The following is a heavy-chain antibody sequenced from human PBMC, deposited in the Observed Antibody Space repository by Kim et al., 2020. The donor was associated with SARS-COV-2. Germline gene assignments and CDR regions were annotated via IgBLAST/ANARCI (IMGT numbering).Heavy chain of an antibody. D-gene: IGHD3-3*01. V-gene: IGHV3-9*01. CDR2: ISWNSGSI. J-gene: IGHJ4*02. CDR3: AKAKGDFWSGYPFDY. CDR1: GFTFGDYA. Sequence: GGSLRLSCAASGFTFGDYAMHWVRQAPGKGLEWVSGISWNSGSIGYADSVKGRFTISRDNAKNSLYLQMNSLRAEDTALYYCAKAKGDFWSGYPFDYWGQGTLVTVSS.